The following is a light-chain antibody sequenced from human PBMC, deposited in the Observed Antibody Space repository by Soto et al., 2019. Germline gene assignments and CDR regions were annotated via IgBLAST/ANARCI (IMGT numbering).Light chain of an antibody. CDR3: SSHTSGSTRV. J-gene: IGLJ1*01. Sequence: QSTLTQPPSVSGSPGQSIAFSCTGTSGDVGGYDYVSWYQQHPDKAPKLMIYEVTKRPSWVSNRFSGSKSGNTASLTISGLQPEDEADYYCSSHTSGSTRVFGSGTKVTVL. CDR1: SGDVGGYDY. V-gene: IGLV2-14*01. CDR2: EVT.